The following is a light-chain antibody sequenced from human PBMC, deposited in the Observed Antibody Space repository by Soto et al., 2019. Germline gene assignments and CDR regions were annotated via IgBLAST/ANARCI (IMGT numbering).Light chain of an antibody. CDR3: QQDNRIFQT. V-gene: IGKV1-39*01. J-gene: IGKJ1*01. CDR2: AAS. Sequence: DIQMTQSPSSLSASVRDTVTITCRASQNIGSYLNWYQQKPGKVPTLLIYAASTLQSGVPSRFSGSGSGTDLNLTISILNPEDFATYFCQQDNRIFQTFGQGTKLEGK. CDR1: QNIGSY.